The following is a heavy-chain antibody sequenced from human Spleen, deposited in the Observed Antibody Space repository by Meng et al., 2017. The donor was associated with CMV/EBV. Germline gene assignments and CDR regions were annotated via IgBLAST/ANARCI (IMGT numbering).Heavy chain of an antibody. Sequence: QVQLVQTGAEVKNPGASVTLSCKMSGYIFKDYAMHWVRQAPGQRLEWMGWINAGNGDTKYSQKFQGRVTITRDTSASIGYMEVSSLRFEDTAVYYCARDGWQQGYYFDHWGQGALVTVSS. J-gene: IGHJ4*02. CDR2: INAGNGDT. D-gene: IGHD6-13*01. V-gene: IGHV1-3*01. CDR1: GYIFKDYA. CDR3: ARDGWQQGYYFDH.